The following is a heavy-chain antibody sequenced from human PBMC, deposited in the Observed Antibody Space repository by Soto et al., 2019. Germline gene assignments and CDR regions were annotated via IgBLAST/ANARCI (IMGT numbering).Heavy chain of an antibody. CDR2: IYYGGTT. CDR1: GFPVSDDH. Sequence: GGSLRLSFAASGFPVSDDHMSWVRQAPGKGPEWVSVIYYGGTTYYADSVQGRFTISRDKSRNTLYLQMNDLRADDTAVYYCAREAAGFDIWGQGTMVTVSS. CDR3: AREAAGFDI. J-gene: IGHJ3*02. V-gene: IGHV3-53*01.